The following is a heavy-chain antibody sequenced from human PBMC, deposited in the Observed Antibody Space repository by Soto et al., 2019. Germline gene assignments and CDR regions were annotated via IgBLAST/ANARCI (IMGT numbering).Heavy chain of an antibody. J-gene: IGHJ5*02. CDR2: ISAYNGNT. V-gene: IGHV1-18*01. CDR1: GYTFTSYG. D-gene: IGHD3-10*01. Sequence: ASVKVSCKASGYTFTSYGISWVRQAPGQGLEWMGWISAYNGNTNYAQKLQGRVTMTTDTSTSTAYMELRSLRSDDTAGYYCARGASYYYGSGSYYNVFDPWGQGTLVTVSS. CDR3: ARGASYYYGSGSYYNVFDP.